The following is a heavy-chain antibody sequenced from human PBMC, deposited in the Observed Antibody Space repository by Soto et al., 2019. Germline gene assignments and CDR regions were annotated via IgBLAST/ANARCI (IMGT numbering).Heavy chain of an antibody. D-gene: IGHD3-22*01. CDR1: GYTFTSYY. V-gene: IGHV1-46*01. Sequence: AASVKVSCKASGYTFTSYYMHWVRQAPGQGLEWVGIINPSGGSTSYAQKFQGRVTMTRDTSTSTVYMELSSLRSEDTAVYYCARAILGDYYYDSSRNWFDPWGQGTLVTVSS. CDR3: ARAILGDYYYDSSRNWFDP. CDR2: INPSGGST. J-gene: IGHJ5*02.